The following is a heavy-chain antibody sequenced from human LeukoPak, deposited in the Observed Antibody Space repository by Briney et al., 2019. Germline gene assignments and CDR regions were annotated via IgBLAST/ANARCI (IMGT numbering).Heavy chain of an antibody. V-gene: IGHV1-18*01. CDR3: ARGLYCGGDCYWFDP. D-gene: IGHD2-21*02. CDR1: GYTFTSYG. J-gene: IGHJ5*02. Sequence: ASVKVSCKASGYTFTSYGISWVRQAPGQGLEWMGWISAYNGNTNYAQRFQGRVTMTTDTSTSTAYMELSSLRFEDTAVYYCARGLYCGGDCYWFDPWGQGTLVTVSS. CDR2: ISAYNGNT.